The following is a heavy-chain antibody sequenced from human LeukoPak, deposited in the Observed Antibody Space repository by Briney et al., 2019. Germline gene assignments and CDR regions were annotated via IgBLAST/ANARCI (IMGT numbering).Heavy chain of an antibody. CDR2: IKQDGSEK. CDR3: ARVGCTTTSCLAN. J-gene: IGHJ4*02. Sequence: GGSLRLSCAISGLTFSSYWMTWVRQAPGKGLELVANIKQDGSEKYYVDSVKGRFTISRDNAKNSLYLQMSSLRVEDTAVYYCARVGCTTTSCLANWGQGPLVTVSS. V-gene: IGHV3-7*01. D-gene: IGHD2-2*01. CDR1: GLTFSSYW.